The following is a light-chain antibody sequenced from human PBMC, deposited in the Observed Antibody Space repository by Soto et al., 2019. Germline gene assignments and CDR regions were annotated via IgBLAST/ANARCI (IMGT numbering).Light chain of an antibody. CDR3: EQYGSSPRT. J-gene: IGKJ1*01. CDR2: GVS. Sequence: EIVLTQSPGTLSLSPGERATLSCRASQSVGSTFLAWYQQKPGQAPRLLIYGVSTRATGIPDRFSGSWSGTDFTLTISRLEPEDFAVYYCEQYGSSPRTFGQGTKVDIK. CDR1: QSVGSTF. V-gene: IGKV3-20*01.